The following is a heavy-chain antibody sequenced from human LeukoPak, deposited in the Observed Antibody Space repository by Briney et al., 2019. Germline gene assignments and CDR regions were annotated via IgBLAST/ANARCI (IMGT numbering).Heavy chain of an antibody. Sequence: GGSLRLSCAASGFTFSSYAMHWVRQAPGKGLEYVSAISSNGGSTYYANSVKGRFTTSRDNSKNTLYLQMGSLRAEDMAVYYCARVGGNTPYYYYGMDVWGQGTTVTVSS. CDR1: GFTFSSYA. V-gene: IGHV3-64*01. D-gene: IGHD2-2*02. CDR3: ARVGGNTPYYYYGMDV. CDR2: ISSNGGST. J-gene: IGHJ6*02.